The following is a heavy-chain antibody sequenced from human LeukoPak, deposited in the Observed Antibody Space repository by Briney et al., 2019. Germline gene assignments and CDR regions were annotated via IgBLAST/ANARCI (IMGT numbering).Heavy chain of an antibody. CDR2: IYPGDSDT. J-gene: IGHJ4*02. CDR1: GYNFIDYW. CDR3: ARGSSGYTYGFDY. Sequence: GESLKISCKGSGYNFIDYWIGWVRQMPGKGLEWMAIIYPGDSDTRYSPPFQGQVTISADKSIRNAYLQWSSLKASDTAMYYCARGSSGYTYGFDYWGQGTLVTVSS. D-gene: IGHD5-18*01. V-gene: IGHV5-51*01.